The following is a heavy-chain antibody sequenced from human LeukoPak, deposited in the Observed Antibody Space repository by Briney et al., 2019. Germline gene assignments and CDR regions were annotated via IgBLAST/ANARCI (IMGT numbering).Heavy chain of an antibody. V-gene: IGHV3-33*01. CDR3: ARFYKHYSGYYSLYYFDY. J-gene: IGHJ4*02. CDR2: IWYDGSNK. D-gene: IGHD3-22*01. Sequence: PGRSLRLSCAASGFTFSNYGMHWVRQAPGKGLEWVAVIWYDGSNKYYADSVKGRFTISRDNSKNTLYLQMNSLRDEDTAVYYCARFYKHYSGYYSLYYFDYWGQGTLVTVSS. CDR1: GFTFSNYG.